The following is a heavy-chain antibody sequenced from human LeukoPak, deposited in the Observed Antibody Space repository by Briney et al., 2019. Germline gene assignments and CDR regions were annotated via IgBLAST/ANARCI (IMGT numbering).Heavy chain of an antibody. J-gene: IGHJ6*03. V-gene: IGHV1-69*06. CDR2: IIPIFGTA. Sequence: SVKVSCKASGGTFSSYAISWVRQAPGQGLEWMGGIIPIFGTANYAQKFQGRVTITADKSTSTAYMELSSLRSEDTAVYYCARVGGEYCSSTSCYSNSGYYMDVWGKGTTVTVSS. D-gene: IGHD2-2*01. CDR3: ARVGGEYCSSTSCYSNSGYYMDV. CDR1: GGTFSSYA.